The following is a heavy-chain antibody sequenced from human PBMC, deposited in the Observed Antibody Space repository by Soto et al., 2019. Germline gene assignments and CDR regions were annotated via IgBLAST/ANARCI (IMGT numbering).Heavy chain of an antibody. D-gene: IGHD2-15*01. V-gene: IGHV3-43*01. CDR2: TSWDGSST. J-gene: IGHJ4*02. CDR3: AGGGNFGY. CDR1: GFTFGDYT. Sequence: GSLRLSCAASGFTFGDYTMHWVRQAPGKGLEWVSLTSWDGSSTYYADSVKGRFAISRDNSKNSLYLQMNSLRTEDTALYYCAGGGNFGYWGQGTLVTVSS.